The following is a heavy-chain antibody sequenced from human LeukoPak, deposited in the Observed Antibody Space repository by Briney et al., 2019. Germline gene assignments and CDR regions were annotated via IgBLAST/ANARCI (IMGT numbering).Heavy chain of an antibody. CDR2: IYYSGST. D-gene: IGHD3-22*01. Sequence: SETLSLTCAVSGGSISSSGYSWSWIRQPPGKGLEWIGFIYYSGSTYYNPSLKSRVTISVDTSKNQFSLKLSSVTAADTAVYYCARSYYYDSSGYYGDWFDPWGQGTLVTVSS. CDR3: ARSYYYDSSGYYGDWFDP. CDR1: GGSISSSGYS. J-gene: IGHJ5*02. V-gene: IGHV4-30-4*07.